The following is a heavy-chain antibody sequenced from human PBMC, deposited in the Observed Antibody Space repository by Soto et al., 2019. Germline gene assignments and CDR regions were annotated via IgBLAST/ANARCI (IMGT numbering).Heavy chain of an antibody. CDR2: VDGSGGDT. Sequence: GGSLRLSCAASGFTFSSHAMGWLRQAPGTGPEWVAFVDGSGGDTSYADSVKGRFTISRDNSDNSLYLHMNSLRAEDTGRYFCAREIFAAAYAATPGWFDPWGQGTLVTVSS. D-gene: IGHD2-15*01. J-gene: IGHJ5*02. CDR1: GFTFSSHA. CDR3: AREIFAAAYAATPGWFDP. V-gene: IGHV3-23*01.